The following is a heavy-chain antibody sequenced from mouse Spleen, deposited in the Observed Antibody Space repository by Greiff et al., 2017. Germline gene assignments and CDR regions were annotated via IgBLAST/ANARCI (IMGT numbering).Heavy chain of an antibody. Sequence: QVQLQQPGAELVRPGTSVKLSCKASGYTFTSYWMHWVKQRPGQGLEWIGVIDPSDSYTNYNQKFKGKATLTVDTSSSTAYMQLSSLTSEDSAVYYCARGRESSSYIFAYWGQGTLVTVSA. CDR3: ARGRESSSYIFAY. V-gene: IGHV1-59*01. CDR1: GYTFTSYW. D-gene: IGHD1-1*01. J-gene: IGHJ3*01. CDR2: IDPSDSYT.